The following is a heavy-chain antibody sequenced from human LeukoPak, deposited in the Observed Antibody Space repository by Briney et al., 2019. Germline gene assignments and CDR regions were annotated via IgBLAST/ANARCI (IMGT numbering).Heavy chain of an antibody. D-gene: IGHD2-15*01. CDR1: GFTFSTYS. V-gene: IGHV3-21*01. J-gene: IGHJ4*02. CDR2: ISTSSTYI. CDR3: AAAAPRDY. Sequence: PGGSLRLSCAASGFTFSTYSMNWVRQAPGKGLEWVSSISTSSTYIYYADSVKGRFTISRDNAKNSLYLQMNSLRAEDTAVYYCAAAAPRDYWGQGTLVTVSS.